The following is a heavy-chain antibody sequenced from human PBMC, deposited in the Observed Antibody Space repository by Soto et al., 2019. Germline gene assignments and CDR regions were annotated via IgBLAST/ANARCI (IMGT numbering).Heavy chain of an antibody. V-gene: IGHV5-51*01. CDR1: GYSFTSYW. CDR2: IYPGDSDT. Sequence: GESLKISCKGSGYSFTSYWIGWVRQMPGKGLEWMGIIYPGDSDTRYSPSFQGQDTISADKSISTAYLQWSSLKASDTATYSWAKCYDNLTGYYGQTHYFEYWGQGTLVTVSS. J-gene: IGHJ4*02. CDR3: AKCYDNLTGYYGQTHYFEY. D-gene: IGHD3-9*01.